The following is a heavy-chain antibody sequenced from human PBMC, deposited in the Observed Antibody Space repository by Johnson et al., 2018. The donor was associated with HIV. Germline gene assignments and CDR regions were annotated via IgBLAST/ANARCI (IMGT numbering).Heavy chain of an antibody. CDR3: AREGVGTLDFTSTVRRVKSAFDI. CDR1: GFTFSSYG. V-gene: IGHV3-30*02. D-gene: IGHD3-10*01. Sequence: QVQLVESGGGVVQPGGSLRLSCAASGFTFSSYGMHWVRQAPGKGLECVAFIRYDGSEKYYVDSVKGRFTISRDIPRNPVYLQMNGLRVDDTAVYYCAREGVGTLDFTSTVRRVKSAFDIWGQGTMVTVSS. CDR2: IRYDGSEK. J-gene: IGHJ3*02.